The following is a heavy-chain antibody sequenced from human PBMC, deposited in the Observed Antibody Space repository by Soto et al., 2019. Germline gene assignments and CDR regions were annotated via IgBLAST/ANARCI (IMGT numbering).Heavy chain of an antibody. CDR2: IAFDGSQE. D-gene: IGHD2-21*02. CDR3: ATKVRVTNYLYYGMDV. J-gene: IGHJ6*02. CDR1: GFTFNTSG. V-gene: IGHV3-30*03. Sequence: GGSLRLSCAASGFTFNTSGMHWVRQAPGKGLEWVAVIAFDGSQEFYGDSVRGRFTISRDNSKNTLFLQMKSLTPEDTAVYYCATKVRVTNYLYYGMDVWGQGTTVTVSS.